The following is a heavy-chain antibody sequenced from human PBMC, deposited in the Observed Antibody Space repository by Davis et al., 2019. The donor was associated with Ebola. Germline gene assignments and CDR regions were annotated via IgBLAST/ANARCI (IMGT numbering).Heavy chain of an antibody. CDR2: IRSKAYGGKP. V-gene: IGHV3-49*04. D-gene: IGHD6-6*01. CDR1: GFTFGDYA. J-gene: IGHJ6*02. CDR3: SRDLKQRPPSYYYGMDV. Sequence: GESLKISCRVSGFTFGDYAINWVRQAPGKGLEWVSFIRSKAYGGKPAYAASVKGRFTISRDDSKTIAYLQLDSLKTEDTAVYYCSRDLKQRPPSYYYGMDVWGQGTTVTVSS.